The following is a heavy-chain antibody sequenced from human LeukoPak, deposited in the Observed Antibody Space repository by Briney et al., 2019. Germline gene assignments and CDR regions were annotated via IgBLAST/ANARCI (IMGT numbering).Heavy chain of an antibody. CDR1: GFTVSRNY. CDR3: AREKGSLDAFDI. CDR2: IYSGGST. Sequence: PGGSLRLSCVASGFTVSRNYMNWVRQAPGKGLEWVSVIYSGGSTYYADSVKGRFTISRDNSKNTLYLQMNSLRAEDTAVYYCAREKGSLDAFDIWGQGTMVTVSS. V-gene: IGHV3-66*01. J-gene: IGHJ3*02.